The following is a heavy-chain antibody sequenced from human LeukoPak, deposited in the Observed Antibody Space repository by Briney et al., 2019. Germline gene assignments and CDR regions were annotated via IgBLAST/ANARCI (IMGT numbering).Heavy chain of an antibody. CDR2: INPNSGAT. Sequence: ASVKVSCKASGYTFTDYYVHWVRQAPGQGLEWMGWINPNSGATEYAQKFQGRVTMTRDTSISTAYMDLSWLGSDDTAMYYCARDHCTRNSCYEDLYYGMDVWGQGTTVTVSS. CDR3: ARDHCTRNSCYEDLYYGMDV. D-gene: IGHD2-2*01. CDR1: GYTFTDYY. V-gene: IGHV1-2*02. J-gene: IGHJ6*02.